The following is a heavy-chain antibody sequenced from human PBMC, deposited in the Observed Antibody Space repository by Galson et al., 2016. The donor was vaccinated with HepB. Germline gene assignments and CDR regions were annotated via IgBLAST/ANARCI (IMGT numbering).Heavy chain of an antibody. V-gene: IGHV3-11*01. CDR2: ISGDGRTI. J-gene: IGHJ5*02. CDR3: ARGGGITMVRGVMPGWFDP. Sequence: SLRLSCAASGFTFSYYYMSWIRQAPGKGLEWVSYISGDGRTINYADSVKGRFTISRGNAKNSLYLHMNSLTGEDTAVYYCARGGGITMVRGVMPGWFDPWGQGAVVTVCS. D-gene: IGHD3-10*01. CDR1: GFTFSYYY.